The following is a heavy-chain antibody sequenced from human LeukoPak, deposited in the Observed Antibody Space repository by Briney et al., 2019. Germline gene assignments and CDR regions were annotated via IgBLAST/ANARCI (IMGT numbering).Heavy chain of an antibody. V-gene: IGHV4-39*01. Sequence: SETLSLTCTVSGDSISSGNYYWGWIRQPPGKGLGWIGSIYYSGSTYYNPSLKSRVTISVDTSKNQFSLKLSSVTAADTAVYYCARRVSYRNCFDPWGQGTLVTVSS. J-gene: IGHJ5*02. CDR2: IYYSGST. CDR1: GDSISSGNYY. D-gene: IGHD1-26*01. CDR3: ARRVSYRNCFDP.